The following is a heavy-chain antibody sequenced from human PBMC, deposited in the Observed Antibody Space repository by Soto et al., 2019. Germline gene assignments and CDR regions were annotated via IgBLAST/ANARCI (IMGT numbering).Heavy chain of an antibody. D-gene: IGHD3-22*01. CDR1: GFLFRNYE. CDR2: ISGSGGNT. Sequence: EVRLVESGGDLVKSGGSLRLSCVGSGFLFRNYEMNWVRQAPGKGLEWVSAISGSGGNTYYADSVKGRFTISRDNSKNTLFLQMNSLRAEDTALYFCAKEMGDYYDSSGSWFDPWGQGTLVTVSS. V-gene: IGHV3-23*04. CDR3: AKEMGDYYDSSGSWFDP. J-gene: IGHJ5*02.